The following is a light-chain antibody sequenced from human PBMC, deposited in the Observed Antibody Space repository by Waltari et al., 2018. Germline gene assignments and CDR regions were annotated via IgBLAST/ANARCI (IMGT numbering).Light chain of an antibody. V-gene: IGLV1-40*01. CDR3: QSYDSSLSGRV. J-gene: IGLJ1*01. CDR1: SSNIGAGYD. Sequence: QSVLTQPPSVSGAPGQRVTISCTGSSSNIGAGYDVHWYQQLPGTAPKLLIYGNSNRPSGVPDRFSGSNPGTSASLAITGLQAEDEADYYCQSYDSSLSGRVFGTGTKVTVL. CDR2: GNS.